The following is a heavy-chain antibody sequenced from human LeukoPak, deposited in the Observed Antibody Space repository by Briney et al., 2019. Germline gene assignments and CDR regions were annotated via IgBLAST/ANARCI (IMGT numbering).Heavy chain of an antibody. Sequence: GESLKISFKGSGYSFSNNWIGWVRPMPGKGLEWMGIIYPADSDTRYSPSFQGQVTISADKSISTAYLQWSSLKASDSAMYYCARIYGDYVDYWGQGTLVTVSS. CDR2: IYPADSDT. CDR3: ARIYGDYVDY. J-gene: IGHJ4*02. CDR1: GYSFSNNW. V-gene: IGHV5-51*01. D-gene: IGHD4-17*01.